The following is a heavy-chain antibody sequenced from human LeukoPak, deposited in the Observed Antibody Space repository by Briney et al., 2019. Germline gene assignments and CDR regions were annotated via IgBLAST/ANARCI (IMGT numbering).Heavy chain of an antibody. D-gene: IGHD3-22*01. CDR3: ARVVQSTDSSGFYLPEYFQH. CDR2: IYHSGST. V-gene: IGHV4-38-2*02. CDR1: GYSISNGYY. J-gene: IGHJ1*01. Sequence: SETLSLTCTVSGYSISNGYYWGWIRQPPGKGLEWIGNIYHSGSTYYNPSLKSRVTISVDTSKNQFSLKLRSVTAADTAVYYCARVVQSTDSSGFYLPEYFQHWGQGTLVTVSS.